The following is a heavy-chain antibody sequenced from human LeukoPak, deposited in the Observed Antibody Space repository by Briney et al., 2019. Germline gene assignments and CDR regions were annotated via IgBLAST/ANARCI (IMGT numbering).Heavy chain of an antibody. CDR3: AKDLDDILSANFDY. Sequence: GGSLRLSCAASGYTFSSYAMSWVRQAQGKGLEWVSAISGSGGSTYYADSVKGRFTISRDNSKNTLYLQMNSLRAEDTAVYYCAKDLDDILSANFDYWGQGTLVTVSS. CDR1: GYTFSSYA. V-gene: IGHV3-23*01. J-gene: IGHJ4*02. CDR2: ISGSGGST. D-gene: IGHD3-9*01.